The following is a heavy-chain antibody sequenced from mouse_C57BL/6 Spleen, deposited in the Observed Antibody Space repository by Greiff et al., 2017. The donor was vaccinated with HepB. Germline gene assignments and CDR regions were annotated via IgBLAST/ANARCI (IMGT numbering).Heavy chain of an antibody. J-gene: IGHJ4*01. CDR1: GYTFTSYW. CDR2: IDPSDSYT. D-gene: IGHD1-1*01. V-gene: IGHV1-50*01. Sequence: QVQLQQPGAELVKPGASVKLSCKASGYTFTSYWMQWVKQRPGQGLEWIGEIDPSDSYTNYNQKFKGKATLTVDTSSSTAYMQLSSLTSEDSAVYYCASGSSYRAMDYWGQGTSVTVSS. CDR3: ASGSSYRAMDY.